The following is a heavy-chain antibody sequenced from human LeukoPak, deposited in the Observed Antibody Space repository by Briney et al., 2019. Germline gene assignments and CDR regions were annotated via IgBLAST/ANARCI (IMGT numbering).Heavy chain of an antibody. D-gene: IGHD1-26*01. CDR3: ARFEGAIGFDI. J-gene: IGHJ3*02. Sequence: TSETLSLTCTVSGGSISSSSYYWGWIRQPPGKGREWIGSIYYSGSTYYNPSLKSRVTISVDTSKNQFSLKLSSVTAADTAVYYCARFEGAIGFDIWGQGTMVTVSS. CDR1: GGSISSSSYY. V-gene: IGHV4-39*07. CDR2: IYYSGST.